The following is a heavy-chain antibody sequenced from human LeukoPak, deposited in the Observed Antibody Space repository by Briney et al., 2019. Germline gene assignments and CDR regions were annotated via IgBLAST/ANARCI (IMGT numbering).Heavy chain of an antibody. CDR2: ISTSSSYI. Sequence: SGGSLRLSCAASGFTFNRYNMNWVRRAPGKGLEWVSSISTSSSYIYYADSVRGRFTISRDNAKNSLYLQMNSLRAEDTAVYSCARGADGVSSNSRGWFDPWGQGTLVTVSS. V-gene: IGHV3-21*01. CDR3: ARGADGVSSNSRGWFDP. CDR1: GFTFNRYN. D-gene: IGHD2-15*01. J-gene: IGHJ5*02.